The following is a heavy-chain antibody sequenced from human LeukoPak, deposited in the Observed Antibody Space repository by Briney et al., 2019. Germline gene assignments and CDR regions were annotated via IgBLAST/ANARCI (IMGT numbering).Heavy chain of an antibody. CDR2: ISRSGSSI. CDR3: ARGRWLQNYDVFDI. J-gene: IGHJ3*02. D-gene: IGHD5-24*01. V-gene: IGHV3-11*01. Sequence: KSGGSLRLSCAASGFTFSDYYMRWVRQAPGKGMEWLSYISRSGSSIHYADSVKGRFTISRDNAKNSLYLQMNSLRAEDTAVYYCARGRWLQNYDVFDIWGQGTMVTVSS. CDR1: GFTFSDYY.